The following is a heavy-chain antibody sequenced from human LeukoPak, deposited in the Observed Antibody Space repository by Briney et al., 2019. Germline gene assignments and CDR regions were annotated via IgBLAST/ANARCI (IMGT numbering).Heavy chain of an antibody. CDR2: IIPIFGTA. CDR3: ARKGGGSSGWYGNWFDP. V-gene: IGHV1-69*13. CDR1: GGTFSSYA. D-gene: IGHD6-19*01. Sequence: ASVKVSCKASGGTFSSYAISWVRQAPGQGLEWMGGIIPIFGTANYAQKFQGRVTITADESTNTAYMELSSLRSEDTAVYYCARKGGGSSGWYGNWFDPWGQGTLVTVSS. J-gene: IGHJ5*02.